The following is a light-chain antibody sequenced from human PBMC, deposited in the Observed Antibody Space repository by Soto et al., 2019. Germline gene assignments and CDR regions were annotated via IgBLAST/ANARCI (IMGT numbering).Light chain of an antibody. CDR2: AAS. CDR3: QQSYSTPLT. J-gene: IGKJ4*01. V-gene: IGKV1-39*01. Sequence: DIQMTQSPSSLSASVGDRVTITCRASQTISSYLKCYQQTPGKAPKLLIYAASSLQSGVPSRFSGSVSGTDFTLTISSLQPADVATYYCQQSYSTPLTSGGGTKVEI. CDR1: QTISSY.